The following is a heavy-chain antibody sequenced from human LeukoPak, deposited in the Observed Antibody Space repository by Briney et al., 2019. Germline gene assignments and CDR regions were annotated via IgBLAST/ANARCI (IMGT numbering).Heavy chain of an antibody. CDR1: GDSISRYY. Sequence: KTSETLSLTCTVSGDSISRYYWSWIRQPPGKGLDWIGYIHYSGTTNYNPSLKSRVTISVDTSKNQFSLKLSSVTAADTAVYYCARSHSYYDRSGYSGIDYWGQGTLVTVSS. V-gene: IGHV4-59*01. CDR3: ARSHSYYDRSGYSGIDY. CDR2: IHYSGTT. D-gene: IGHD3-22*01. J-gene: IGHJ4*02.